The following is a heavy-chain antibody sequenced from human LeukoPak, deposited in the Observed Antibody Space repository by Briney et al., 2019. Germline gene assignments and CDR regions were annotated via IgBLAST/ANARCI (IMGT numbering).Heavy chain of an antibody. CDR2: ISWNSGSI. J-gene: IGHJ6*02. V-gene: IGHV3-9*01. CDR3: AKDIVEIVVVPAATYYYGMDV. CDR1: GFTFDDYA. D-gene: IGHD2-2*01. Sequence: GRSLRLSCAASGFTFDDYAMHWVRQAPGKGLEWVSGISWNSGSIGYADSVKGRFTTSRDNAKNSLYLQMNSLRAEDTALYYCAKDIVEIVVVPAATYYYGMDVWGQGTTVTVSS.